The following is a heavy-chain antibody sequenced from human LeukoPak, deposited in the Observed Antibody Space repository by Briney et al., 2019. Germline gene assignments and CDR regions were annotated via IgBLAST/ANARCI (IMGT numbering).Heavy chain of an antibody. V-gene: IGHV1-8*01. J-gene: IGHJ6*02. CDR3: ARVGGSGSYRYYYYYYGMDV. CDR2: MNPNSGNT. D-gene: IGHD3-10*01. CDR1: GYTFTSYD. Sequence: ASVKVSCKASGYTFTSYDINWVRQATGQGLEWMGWMNPNSGNTGYAQKFQGRVTMTRNTSISTAYMELSSLRSEDTAVYYCARVGGSGSYRYYYYYYGMDVWGQGTTVTVSS.